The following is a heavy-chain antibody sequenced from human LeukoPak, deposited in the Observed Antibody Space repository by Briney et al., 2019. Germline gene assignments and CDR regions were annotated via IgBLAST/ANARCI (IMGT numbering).Heavy chain of an antibody. CDR3: AKGSHYYDSGGYYIEY. V-gene: IGHV3-30*18. Sequence: TGRSLRLSCAASGFTFSGYGMHWVRQAPGKGLEWVAVISYDGSNQYYAVSVKGRFTISRDNSKNTLYLQMNSLRPDDTAVYFCAKGSHYYDSGGYYIEYWGQGTLVAVSS. J-gene: IGHJ4*02. D-gene: IGHD3-22*01. CDR2: ISYDGSNQ. CDR1: GFTFSGYG.